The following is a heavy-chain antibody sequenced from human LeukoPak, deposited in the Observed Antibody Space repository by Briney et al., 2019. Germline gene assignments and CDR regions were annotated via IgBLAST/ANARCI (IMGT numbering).Heavy chain of an antibody. Sequence: GGSLRLPCAASGFTFSSYWMSWVRQAPGKGLEWVANIKQDGSEKYYVDSVKGRFTISRDNAKNSLYLQMNSLRAEDTAVYYCAKDWKGYCTNGVCYAGSSWYYFDYWGQGTLVTVSS. CDR3: AKDWKGYCTNGVCYAGSSWYYFDY. J-gene: IGHJ4*02. V-gene: IGHV3-7*03. CDR2: IKQDGSEK. CDR1: GFTFSSYW. D-gene: IGHD2-8*01.